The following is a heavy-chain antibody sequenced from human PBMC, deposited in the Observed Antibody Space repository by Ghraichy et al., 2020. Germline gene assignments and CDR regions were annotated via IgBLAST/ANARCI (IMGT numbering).Heavy chain of an antibody. CDR1: GFTFSSYG. CDR3: WRYYYDSSGYFVSYFDY. Sequence: AGSLRLSCAASGFTFSSYGMHWVRQAPGKGLEWVAFIRYDGSNKYYADSVKGRFTISRDNSKNTLYLQMNSLRAEDTAVYYCWRYYYDSSGYFVSYFDYWGQGTLVTVSS. D-gene: IGHD3-22*01. J-gene: IGHJ4*02. CDR2: IRYDGSNK. V-gene: IGHV3-30*02.